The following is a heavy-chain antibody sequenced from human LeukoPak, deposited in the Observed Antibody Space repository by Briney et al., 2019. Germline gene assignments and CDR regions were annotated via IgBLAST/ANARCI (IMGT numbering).Heavy chain of an antibody. CDR1: GGSINSYY. D-gene: IGHD3-3*01. Sequence: SETLSLTCTVSGGSINSYYWNWIRQPPGKGLESIGHIYYTGSTYYNPSLKSRVTISVDTSKNQFSLKLSSVTAADTAVYYCARDPQDRITIFGVHNWFDPWGQGTLVTVSS. CDR3: ARDPQDRITIFGVHNWFDP. V-gene: IGHV4-59*12. CDR2: IYYTGST. J-gene: IGHJ5*02.